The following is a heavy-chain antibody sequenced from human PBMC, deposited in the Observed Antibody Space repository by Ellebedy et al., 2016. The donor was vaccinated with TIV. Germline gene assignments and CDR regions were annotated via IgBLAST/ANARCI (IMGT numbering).Heavy chain of an antibody. CDR3: VRVSNFYDRARFDP. Sequence: ASVKVSCXASGYRFSSYAITWVRQASGQGFERMGWIHTSLGQTEFAPRFQDRLSMTTDTSTSTAYMELRNLKSDDTAVYHCVRVSNFYDRARFDPWGQGTLITVSS. V-gene: IGHV1-18*04. D-gene: IGHD3-16*01. J-gene: IGHJ5*02. CDR2: IHTSLGQT. CDR1: GYRFSSYA.